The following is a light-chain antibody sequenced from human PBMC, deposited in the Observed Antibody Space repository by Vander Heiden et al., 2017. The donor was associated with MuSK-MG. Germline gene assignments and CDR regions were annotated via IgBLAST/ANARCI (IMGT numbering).Light chain of an antibody. CDR1: CSKIVNNA. CDR3: AAWDDRLNGVV. J-gene: IGLJ2*01. Sequence: QSVLTQPPSVSEAPRQRVTISCSGSCSKIVNNAVHWYQQLPGKSPKFLIYYDDVLPSGVSDRFSGSKSGTSASLAISGLQSEDEADYYCAAWDDRLNGVVFGGGTKLFVL. CDR2: YDD. V-gene: IGLV1-36*01.